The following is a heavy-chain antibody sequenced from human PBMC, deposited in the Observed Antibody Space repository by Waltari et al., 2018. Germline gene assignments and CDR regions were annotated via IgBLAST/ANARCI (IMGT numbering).Heavy chain of an antibody. V-gene: IGHV3-23*04. D-gene: IGHD2-8*02. CDR1: GFTFSSYA. CDR2: ISGSGGST. CDR3: AKDLYCTGGVCTFYYYYYMDV. Sequence: EVQLVESGGGLVQPGGSLRLSCAASGFTFSSYAMSWVRQAPGKGLEWVSAISGSGGSTYYADSVKGRFTISRDNSKNTLYLQMNSLRAEDTAVYYCAKDLYCTGGVCTFYYYYYMDVWGKGTTVTVSS. J-gene: IGHJ6*03.